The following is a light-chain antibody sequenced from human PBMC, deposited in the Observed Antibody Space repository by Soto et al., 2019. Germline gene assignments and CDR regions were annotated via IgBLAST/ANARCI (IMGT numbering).Light chain of an antibody. CDR3: QQYGTSPRT. CDR2: ETS. Sequence: IVLTQSPGTLSLSPGERATLSCRASHSFSSSYLAWYQQKPGQAPRLLIYETSSRATGIPDRFSGSGSQTDFTLTISRLEPEDFAVYYCQQYGTSPRTFGQGTKVEIK. J-gene: IGKJ1*01. V-gene: IGKV3-20*01. CDR1: HSFSSSY.